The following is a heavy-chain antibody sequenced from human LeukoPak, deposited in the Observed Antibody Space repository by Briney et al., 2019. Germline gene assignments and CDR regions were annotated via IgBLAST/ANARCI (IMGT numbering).Heavy chain of an antibody. D-gene: IGHD4-17*01. J-gene: IGHJ6*02. CDR1: GGTFSSYA. CDR2: IIPILGIA. V-gene: IGHV1-69*04. Sequence: TVKVSCKASGGTFSSYAISWVRQAPGQGLEWMGRIIPILGIANYAQKFQGRVTITADKSTSTAYMELSSLRSEDTAVYYCARGRTRYGDYTYYYYYGMDVWGQGTTVTVSS. CDR3: ARGRTRYGDYTYYYYYGMDV.